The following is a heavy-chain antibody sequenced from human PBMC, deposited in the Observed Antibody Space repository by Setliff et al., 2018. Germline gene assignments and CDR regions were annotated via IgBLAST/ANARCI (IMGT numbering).Heavy chain of an antibody. D-gene: IGHD5-18*01. J-gene: IGHJ6*03. CDR1: GGTFSSYA. CDR3: AREGVDTRSSTDYRYYMDV. Sequence: SVKVSCKASGGTFSSYAINWVRQAPGRGLEWMGGIIPMFGTTNYAQKFQGRVTITADESTTTAYMELSSLRSEDTAVYYCAREGVDTRSSTDYRYYMDVWGKGTTVTVSS. CDR2: IIPMFGTT. V-gene: IGHV1-69*13.